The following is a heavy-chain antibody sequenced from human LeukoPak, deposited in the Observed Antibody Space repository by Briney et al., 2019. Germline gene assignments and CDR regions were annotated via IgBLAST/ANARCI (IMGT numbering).Heavy chain of an antibody. J-gene: IGHJ4*02. Sequence: SETLSLTCTVSGGSIGSYYWSWIRQPPGKGLEWIGYIHDSGSADYNPSLKSRVTISVDTSKNQFSLKLPSLTAADTALYYCATLTYGVFDYWAQGTLVTVSS. V-gene: IGHV4-59*08. CDR2: IHDSGSA. D-gene: IGHD4-17*01. CDR1: GGSIGSYY. CDR3: ATLTYGVFDY.